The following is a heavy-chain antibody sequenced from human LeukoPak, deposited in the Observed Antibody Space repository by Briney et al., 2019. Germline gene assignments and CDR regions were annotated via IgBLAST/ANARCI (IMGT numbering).Heavy chain of an antibody. CDR1: GGSISSYY. Sequence: SSETLSLTCAVSGGSISSYYWSWIRQPPGKGLEWIGYIYTSGSTNYNPSLKSRVTISVDTSKNQFSVKLSSVTAADTAVYYCARHEVRGYSYGLGAFDIWGQGTMVTVSS. CDR2: IYTSGST. J-gene: IGHJ3*02. CDR3: ARHEVRGYSYGLGAFDI. V-gene: IGHV4-4*09. D-gene: IGHD5-18*01.